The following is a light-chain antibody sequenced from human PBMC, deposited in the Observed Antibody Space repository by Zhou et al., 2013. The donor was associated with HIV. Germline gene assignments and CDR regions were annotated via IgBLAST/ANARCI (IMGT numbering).Light chain of an antibody. V-gene: IGKV3-11*01. Sequence: EIVLTQSPATLSLSPGERATLSCRASQSVSSYLAWYQQKPGQAPRLLIYDASTRATGIPARFSGSGSGTEFTLTISSLQSEDFAVYYCQQRSNWWITFGQGTRLEIK. J-gene: IGKJ5*01. CDR2: DAS. CDR3: QQRSNWWIT. CDR1: QSVSSY.